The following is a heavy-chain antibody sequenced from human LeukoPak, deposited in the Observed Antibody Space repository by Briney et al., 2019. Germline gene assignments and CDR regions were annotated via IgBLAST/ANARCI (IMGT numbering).Heavy chain of an antibody. D-gene: IGHD3-9*01. J-gene: IGHJ4*02. V-gene: IGHV3-53*01. CDR3: ASPPLGRYFDWLSPYYFDY. CDR2: IYSGGST. CDR1: GFTVSSNY. Sequence: PGGSLRLSCAASGFTVSSNYMSWVRQAPGKGLEWVSVIYSGGSTYYADSVKGRFTISRDNSKNTLYLQMNSLRAEDTAVYYCASPPLGRYFDWLSPYYFDYWGQGTLVTVSS.